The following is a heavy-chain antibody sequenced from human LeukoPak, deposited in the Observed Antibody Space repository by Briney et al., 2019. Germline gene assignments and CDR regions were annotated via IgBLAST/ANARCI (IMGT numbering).Heavy chain of an antibody. V-gene: IGHV3-64*04. CDR2: ITSDGGSI. CDR3: ASGSAGTLDY. J-gene: IGHJ4*02. Sequence: GGSLRLSCSASRFTFSNFNMHWVRQAPGKGLQFVSGITSDGGSIDYADSVRGRFTISRDNAKNSLYLQMNSLRAEDTAVYYCASGSAGTLDYWGQGTLVTVSS. D-gene: IGHD6-13*01. CDR1: RFTFSNFN.